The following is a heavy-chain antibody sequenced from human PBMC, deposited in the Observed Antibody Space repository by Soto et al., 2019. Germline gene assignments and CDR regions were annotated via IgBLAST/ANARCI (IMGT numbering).Heavy chain of an antibody. Sequence: QVQLVQSGAEVKEPGASVKVSCKASGYTFTGHTIHWAPQAPGQGLEWMGWIIVSHGRPRIAPHFQGRVTLTTDTSATTAYMELNSLTSEDTAVYFCAREPEDGVPGDFWGQGTLVVVSS. J-gene: IGHJ4*02. D-gene: IGHD3-3*01. CDR1: GYTFTGHT. V-gene: IGHV1-3*01. CDR2: IIVSHGRP. CDR3: AREPEDGVPGDF.